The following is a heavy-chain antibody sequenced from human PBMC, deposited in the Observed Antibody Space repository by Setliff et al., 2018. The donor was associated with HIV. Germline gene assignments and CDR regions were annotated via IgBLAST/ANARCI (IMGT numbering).Heavy chain of an antibody. CDR3: ARDVLGLVISVYGF. V-gene: IGHV4-38-2*02. Sequence: ASETLSLTCDVSGFSISSRYYWGWIRQSPGKGLEWIGNIYHTGSSYYNPSLNDRATISLDTSKNQFSLKLNSVTAADTAVYYCARDVLGLVISVYGFWGQGIPVTV. CDR1: GFSISSRYY. CDR2: IYHTGSS. D-gene: IGHD3-22*01. J-gene: IGHJ4*02.